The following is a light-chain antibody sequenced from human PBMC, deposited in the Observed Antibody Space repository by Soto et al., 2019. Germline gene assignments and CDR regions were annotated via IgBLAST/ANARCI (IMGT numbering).Light chain of an antibody. J-gene: IGKJ2*01. CDR3: QQYGSSPRT. V-gene: IGKV3-20*01. Sequence: EIVLTQSPGTLSLSPGDRATISCRASQSVSSCYLAWYQQKPGQATRLLIYGASTMATGIPDRFSGSGSGTDFTLTISSLEPEDFAVYYCQQYGSSPRTFGQGTQLEI. CDR2: GAS. CDR1: QSVSSCY.